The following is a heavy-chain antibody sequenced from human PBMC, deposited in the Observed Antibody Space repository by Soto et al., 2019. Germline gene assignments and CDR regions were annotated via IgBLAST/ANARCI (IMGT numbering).Heavy chain of an antibody. CDR2: IYYTGSA. J-gene: IGHJ3*02. D-gene: IGHD4-17*01. V-gene: IGHV4-61*01. Sequence: PSETLSLTCSVSGDSVSSASYYWGWIRQPPGKGLEYIGYIYYTGSANYNPSLNSRVTISVDTSKNQFSLRVSSVTAADTAVYYCARDFYYGGNHDAFDIWGQGTMXTVSS. CDR3: ARDFYYGGNHDAFDI. CDR1: GDSVSSASYY.